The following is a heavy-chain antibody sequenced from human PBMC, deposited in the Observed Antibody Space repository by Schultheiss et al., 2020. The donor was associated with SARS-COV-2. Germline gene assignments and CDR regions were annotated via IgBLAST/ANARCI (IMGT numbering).Heavy chain of an antibody. CDR3: ATAQYCSSTSCYNHYYYYMDV. D-gene: IGHD2-2*02. V-gene: IGHV5-51*01. J-gene: IGHJ6*03. CDR2: IYPGDSDT. CDR1: GYSFTSYW. Sequence: GESLKISCKGSGYSFTSYWIGWVRQMPGKGLEWMGIIYPGDSDTRYSPSFQGQVTISVDKSISTAYLQWSSLKASDTAMYYCATAQYCSSTSCYNHYYYYMDVWGKGTTVTVSS.